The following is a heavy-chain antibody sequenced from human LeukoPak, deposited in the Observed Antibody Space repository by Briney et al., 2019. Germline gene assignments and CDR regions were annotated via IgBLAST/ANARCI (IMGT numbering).Heavy chain of an antibody. J-gene: IGHJ5*02. D-gene: IGHD2-2*01. Sequence: PSETLSLTCIVSGGSIRSTYWSWIRQPAGKGLEYIGRVYDGSINYNPSLRSRVTMSIDTSKSEFSLKLTSVTAADTAVYYCAKEYCPSTICYPSGGWYDPWGQGILVTVSS. V-gene: IGHV4-4*07. CDR2: VYDGSI. CDR3: AKEYCPSTICYPSGGWYDP. CDR1: GGSIRSTY.